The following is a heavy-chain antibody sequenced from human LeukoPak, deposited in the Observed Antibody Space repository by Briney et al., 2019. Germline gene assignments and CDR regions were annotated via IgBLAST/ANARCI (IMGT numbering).Heavy chain of an antibody. CDR2: INPNSGGT. D-gene: IGHD3-22*01. CDR3: ARDRDYYDSSGYYYNFDY. Sequence: ASVKVSCETSGYTFTGYFLHWVRQAPGQGLEWMGWINPNSGGTNYAQKFQGRVTMTRDTSISTAYMELSRLRSDDTAVYYCARDRDYYDSSGYYYNFDYWGQGTLVTVSS. V-gene: IGHV1-2*02. CDR1: GYTFTGYF. J-gene: IGHJ4*02.